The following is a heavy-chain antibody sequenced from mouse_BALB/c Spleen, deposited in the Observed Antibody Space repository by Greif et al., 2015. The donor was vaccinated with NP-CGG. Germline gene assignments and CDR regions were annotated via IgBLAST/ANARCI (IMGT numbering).Heavy chain of an antibody. Sequence: VKVVESGAELMKPGASVKISCKATGYTFSSYWIEWVKQRPGHGLEWIGEILPGSGSTNYNEKFKGKATFTADTSSNTAYMQLSSLTSEDSAVYYCARWDYYGNYDSLYYAMDYWGQGTSVTVSS. D-gene: IGHD2-1*01. J-gene: IGHJ4*01. CDR1: GYTFSSYW. V-gene: IGHV1-9*01. CDR3: ARWDYYGNYDSLYYAMDY. CDR2: ILPGSGST.